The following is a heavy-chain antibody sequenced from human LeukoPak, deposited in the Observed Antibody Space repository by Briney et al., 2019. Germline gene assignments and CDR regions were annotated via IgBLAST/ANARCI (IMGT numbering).Heavy chain of an antibody. CDR3: ARDSRGSYFPDAFDI. CDR2: IYYSGST. V-gene: IGHV4-59*01. CDR1: GGSISSYY. D-gene: IGHD1-26*01. Sequence: PSETLSLTCTVSGGSISSYYWSWIRQPPGKGLEWIGYIYYSGSTNYNPSLKSRVTVSVDTSKNQFSLKLSSVTAADTAVYYCARDSRGSYFPDAFDIWGQGTMVTVSS. J-gene: IGHJ3*02.